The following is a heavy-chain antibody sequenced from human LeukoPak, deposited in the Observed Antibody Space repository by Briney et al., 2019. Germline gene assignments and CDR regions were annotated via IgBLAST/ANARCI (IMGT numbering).Heavy chain of an antibody. CDR3: AKGGMYYYDSSGYGY. V-gene: IGHV3-23*01. CDR1: GFTFSSYA. CDR2: ISGSGGST. Sequence: GGSLRLSCAASGFTFSSYAMSWVRQAPGKGLEWVSAISGSGGSTYYADSVKGRFTISRDNSKNTLYLQMNSLRAEDTAVYYCAKGGMYYYDSSGYGYWGQGTLVTVSS. D-gene: IGHD3-22*01. J-gene: IGHJ4*02.